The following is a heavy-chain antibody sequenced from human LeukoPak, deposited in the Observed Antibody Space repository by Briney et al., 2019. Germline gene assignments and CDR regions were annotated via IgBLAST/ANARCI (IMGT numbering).Heavy chain of an antibody. D-gene: IGHD4-17*01. J-gene: IGHJ4*02. CDR2: ISYDGSKK. Sequence: GKSLRLSCAASGFTFSTFGMHWVRQAPGKGLEWVAVISYDGSKKYYADSVKGRFTISRDNSKNTLFLQMNSLRAEDTALYYCAKDHGDQENYWGQGTLVTVSS. CDR1: GFTFSTFG. CDR3: AKDHGDQENY. V-gene: IGHV3-30*18.